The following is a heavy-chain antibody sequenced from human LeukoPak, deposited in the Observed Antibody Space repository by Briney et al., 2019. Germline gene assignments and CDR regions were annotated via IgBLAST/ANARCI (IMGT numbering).Heavy chain of an antibody. J-gene: IGHJ4*02. D-gene: IGHD3-16*02. CDR3: ARDNDYVWGSYRYPGY. CDR2: IIPIFGTA. Sequence: GASVKVSCKASGGTFSSYAISWVRQAPGQGLEWMGGIIPIFGTANYAQKFQGRVTITADESTSTAHMELRSLRSDDTAVYYCARDNDYVWGSYRYPGYWGQGTLVTVPS. CDR1: GGTFSSYA. V-gene: IGHV1-69*13.